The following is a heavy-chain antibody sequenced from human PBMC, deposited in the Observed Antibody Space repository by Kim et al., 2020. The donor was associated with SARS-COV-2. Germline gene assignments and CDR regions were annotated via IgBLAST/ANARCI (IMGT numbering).Heavy chain of an antibody. Sequence: ASVKVSCKVSGYTLTELSMHWVRQTPGKGLEWMGGFGPEDGETIYAQKFQGRVTMTEDTSTDTAYMELSSLRSEDTAVYYCATAPAYCSSTSCYDWFDPWGQGTLVTVSS. V-gene: IGHV1-24*01. CDR3: ATAPAYCSSTSCYDWFDP. CDR2: FGPEDGET. J-gene: IGHJ5*02. CDR1: GYTLTELS. D-gene: IGHD2-2*01.